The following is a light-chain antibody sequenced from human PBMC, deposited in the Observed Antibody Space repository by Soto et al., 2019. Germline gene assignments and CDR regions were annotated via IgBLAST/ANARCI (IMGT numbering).Light chain of an antibody. V-gene: IGKV1-5*03. Sequence: DIPMTQSPSTVSASVGDRVIITCRASQSISSWLAWYQQKPGKAPKLLIYKTSGLESGVPSRFSGSGSGTEFTLTISSLQPDDFATYYCQQYNSYSWTFGQGTKVEIK. CDR3: QQYNSYSWT. CDR1: QSISSW. J-gene: IGKJ1*01. CDR2: KTS.